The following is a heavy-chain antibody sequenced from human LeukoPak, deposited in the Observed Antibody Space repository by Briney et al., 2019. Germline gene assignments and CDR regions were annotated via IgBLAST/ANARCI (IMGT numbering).Heavy chain of an antibody. V-gene: IGHV4-31*03. CDR3: ARVFYGSGKRFVDF. D-gene: IGHD3-10*01. Sequence: SETLSLTCTVSGGSVSSGGYYWSWIRQHPGKGLEWIEYIYYTGSTYYNPSLKSRVTISVDTSKNQFSLKLTSVTAADTAVYYCARVFYGSGKRFVDFWGQGTLVTVSS. CDR1: GGSVSSGGYY. CDR2: IYYTGST. J-gene: IGHJ4*02.